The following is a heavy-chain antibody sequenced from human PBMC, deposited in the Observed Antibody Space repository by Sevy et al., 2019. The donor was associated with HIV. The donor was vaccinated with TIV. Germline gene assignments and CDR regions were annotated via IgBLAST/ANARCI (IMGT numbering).Heavy chain of an antibody. D-gene: IGHD3-22*01. Sequence: GGSLRLSCAASGFTFSSYAMSWVRQAPGKGLEWVSAISGSGGSTYYADSVKGRFTISRDNSKNTLYLQMNSLRAEDTAVYYCARSGTHIVVVITTHYYFDYWGQGTLVTVSS. J-gene: IGHJ4*02. CDR2: ISGSGGST. V-gene: IGHV3-23*01. CDR3: ARSGTHIVVVITTHYYFDY. CDR1: GFTFSSYA.